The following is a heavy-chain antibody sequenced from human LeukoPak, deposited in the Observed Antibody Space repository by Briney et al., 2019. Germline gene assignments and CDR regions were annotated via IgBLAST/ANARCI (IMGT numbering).Heavy chain of an antibody. CDR1: GFTFSIYD. Sequence: GGSLRLSCAASGFTFSIYDMSWVRQAPGKGLEWVSSITTSGGSTFYADSVMGRFTISRDNSRNTLYLQMNSLSAEDTAVYYCAREKGMGNAYFDYWGQGTLVTVSS. D-gene: IGHD6-13*01. CDR3: AREKGMGNAYFDY. V-gene: IGHV3-23*01. J-gene: IGHJ4*02. CDR2: ITTSGGST.